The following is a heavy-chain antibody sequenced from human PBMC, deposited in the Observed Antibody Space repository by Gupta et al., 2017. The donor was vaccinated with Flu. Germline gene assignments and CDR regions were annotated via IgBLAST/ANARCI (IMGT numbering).Heavy chain of an antibody. J-gene: IGHJ4*02. D-gene: IGHD6-13*01. Sequence: EVQLLESGGGVVQPGESLRLSCVVSGITFSDYAMNWVRQAPGKGLEWLSTVGGGGDRTYYADSVMGRFTISRDNSKNTTYLQMNSLTGDDTAVYYCAKDRSGNPAIDYWGQGALVTVSA. V-gene: IGHV3-23*01. CDR2: VGGGGDRT. CDR1: GITFSDYA. CDR3: AKDRSGNPAIDY.